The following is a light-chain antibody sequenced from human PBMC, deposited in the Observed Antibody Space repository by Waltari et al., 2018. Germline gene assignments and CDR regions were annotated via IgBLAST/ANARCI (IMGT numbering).Light chain of an antibody. CDR2: GVT. J-gene: IGLJ2*01. CDR3: LSYTTTSTLL. CDR1: SSDIGAYNY. V-gene: IGLV2-14*01. Sequence: QSALTQPASVSGSPGQSVTVSCAGTSSDIGAYNYVSWYQQHPAEAPGLIIYGVTTRPSGVSDRFSGSKSGDTASLPISGLQADDEAHYYCLSYTTTSTLLFGGGTKLTVL.